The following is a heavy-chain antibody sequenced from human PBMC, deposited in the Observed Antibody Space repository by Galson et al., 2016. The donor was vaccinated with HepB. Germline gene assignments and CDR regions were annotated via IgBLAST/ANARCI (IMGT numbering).Heavy chain of an antibody. CDR1: GYTFTAYG. D-gene: IGHD3-3*01. V-gene: IGHV1-18*01. CDR3: ARDHYDFWSGYTYYYYYAMDV. CDR2: ISGYNGNT. J-gene: IGHJ6*02. Sequence: SVKVSCKASGYTFTAYGISWVRQAPGQGLEWMGWISGYNGNTNYVQKFQDRVTLTTDTSTSTAYMELRSLRSDDTAVYYCARDHYDFWSGYTYYYYYAMDVWGQGTTVTVSS.